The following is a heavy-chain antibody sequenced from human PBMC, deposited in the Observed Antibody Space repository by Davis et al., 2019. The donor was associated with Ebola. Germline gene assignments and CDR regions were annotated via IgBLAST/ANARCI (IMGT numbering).Heavy chain of an antibody. V-gene: IGHV1-46*01. J-gene: IGHJ3*02. Sequence: ASVKVSCKASGYTFTSYYMHWVRQAPGQGLEWMGIINPSGGSTSYAQKFQGRVTITRDTSTSTVYMELSSLRSEDTAVYYCARDLWFRADAFDIWGQGTMVTVSS. CDR1: GYTFTSYY. D-gene: IGHD3-10*01. CDR3: ARDLWFRADAFDI. CDR2: INPSGGST.